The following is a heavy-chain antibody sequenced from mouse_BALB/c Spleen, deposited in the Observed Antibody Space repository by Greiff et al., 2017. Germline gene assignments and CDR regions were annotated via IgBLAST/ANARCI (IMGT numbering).Heavy chain of an antibody. Sequence: LVESGGGTVKPGGSLKLFRAASGFAFSSHDMSRGRQTPEKRLEWVANISSGGGSTYYPDTVKGRFTISRDNAKNTLYLQMSSLKSEDTAMYYCARLTTATRAMDYWGQGTSVTVSS. CDR1: GFAFSSHD. D-gene: IGHD1-2*01. CDR3: ARLTTATRAMDY. J-gene: IGHJ4*01. CDR2: ISSGGGST. V-gene: IGHV5-12-1*01.